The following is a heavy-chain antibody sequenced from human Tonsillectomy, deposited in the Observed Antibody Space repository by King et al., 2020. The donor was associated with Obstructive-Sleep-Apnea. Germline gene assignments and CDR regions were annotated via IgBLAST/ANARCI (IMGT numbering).Heavy chain of an antibody. D-gene: IGHD1-26*01. V-gene: IGHV4-30-4*01. Sequence: VQLQESGPGLMKPSQTLSLTCTVSGGSISSRSYYWSWIRQPPGEGLEWIGFIYYTGSTYYNPSVKSRVSISVDTSKNQFSLRLSSVTAAATAVYYCARVGIVGPTRFDYYGLDVWGQGTTVTVSS. CDR2: IYYTGST. CDR1: GGSISSRSYY. J-gene: IGHJ6*02. CDR3: ARVGIVGPTRFDYYGLDV.